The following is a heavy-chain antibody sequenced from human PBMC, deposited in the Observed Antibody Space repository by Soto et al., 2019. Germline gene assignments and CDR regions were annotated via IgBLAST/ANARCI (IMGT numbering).Heavy chain of an antibody. CDR3: ARDGLSSSSSFDY. J-gene: IGHJ4*02. D-gene: IGHD6-6*01. V-gene: IGHV5-51*01. Sequence: GESLKISCQGSGYSFNDYWIAWVRQMPGKGLEWMGIIYPGDSDTKYYPSFQDQVTISADKSISTVYLQWSSLKASDTAMYYCARDGLSSSSSFDYWGQGTLVTV. CDR2: IYPGDSDT. CDR1: GYSFNDYW.